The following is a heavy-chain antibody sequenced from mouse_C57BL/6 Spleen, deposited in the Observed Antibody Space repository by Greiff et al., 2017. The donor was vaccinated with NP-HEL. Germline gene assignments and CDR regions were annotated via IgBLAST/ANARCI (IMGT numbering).Heavy chain of an antibody. CDR3: TRSMGYYGNYGYYFDY. D-gene: IGHD2-1*01. CDR1: GYTFTDYE. Sequence: VQRVESGAELVRPGASVTLSCKASGYTFTDYEMHWVKQTPVHGLEWIGAIDPETGGTAYNQKFKGKAILTADKSSSTAYMELRSLTSEDSAVYYCTRSMGYYGNYGYYFDYWGQGTTLTVSS. CDR2: IDPETGGT. V-gene: IGHV1-15*01. J-gene: IGHJ2*01.